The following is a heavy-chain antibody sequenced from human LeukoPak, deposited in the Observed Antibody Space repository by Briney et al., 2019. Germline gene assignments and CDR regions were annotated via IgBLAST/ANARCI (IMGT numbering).Heavy chain of an antibody. J-gene: IGHJ6*03. CDR3: AKDPNFYYCMDV. CDR2: INSDETIS. CDR1: GFTFSSYW. Sequence: GGSLRLSCAASGFTFSSYWMHWVRQVPNQGLMWVSRINSDETISEYVDSVNGRFTISRDNAKNTLYLQMNSLRAEDTAVYYCAKDPNFYYCMDVWGKGTTVTISS. V-gene: IGHV3-74*01.